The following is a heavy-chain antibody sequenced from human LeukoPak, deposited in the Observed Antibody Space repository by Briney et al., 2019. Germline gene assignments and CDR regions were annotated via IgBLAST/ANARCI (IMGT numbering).Heavy chain of an antibody. D-gene: IGHD6-6*01. V-gene: IGHV1-8*03. CDR1: GYTFTSYD. Sequence: ASVKVSCKASGYTFTSYDINWVRQATGQGLEWMGWMNPNSGNTGYAQKFQGRVTITRNTSISTAYMELSSLRSEDTAVYYCARAEYSSSSVGYYYYMDVWGKGTTVTVSS. CDR3: ARAEYSSSSVGYYYYMDV. J-gene: IGHJ6*03. CDR2: MNPNSGNT.